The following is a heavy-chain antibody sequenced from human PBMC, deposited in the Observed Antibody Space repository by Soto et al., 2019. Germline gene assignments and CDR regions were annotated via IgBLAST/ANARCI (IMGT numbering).Heavy chain of an antibody. CDR1: GFTFSSYW. CDR2: INSDGSST. V-gene: IGHV3-74*01. D-gene: IGHD1-26*01. CDR3: AREGGSYLYYYYGMDV. J-gene: IGHJ6*02. Sequence: EVQLVESGGSLVQPGGSLRLSCADSGFTFSSYWMHWVRQAPGKGLVWVSRINSDGSSTSYADSVKGRFTISRDNAKNTLYLQMNSLRAEDTAVYYCAREGGSYLYYYYGMDVWGQGTTVTVSS.